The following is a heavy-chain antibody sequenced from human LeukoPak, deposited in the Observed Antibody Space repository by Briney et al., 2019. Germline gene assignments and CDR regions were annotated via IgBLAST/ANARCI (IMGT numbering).Heavy chain of an antibody. CDR1: GFTFSSYG. CDR2: ISSSSLYI. D-gene: IGHD1-26*01. V-gene: IGHV3-21*01. CDR3: ASEHSGNYYRPFDY. Sequence: GGTLRLSCTASGFTFSSYGMNWVRQAPGKGLEWVSSISSSSLYIYYADSVKGRFTISRDNAKNSLYLQMNSLRAEDTAVYYCASEHSGNYYRPFDYWGQGTLVTVSS. J-gene: IGHJ4*02.